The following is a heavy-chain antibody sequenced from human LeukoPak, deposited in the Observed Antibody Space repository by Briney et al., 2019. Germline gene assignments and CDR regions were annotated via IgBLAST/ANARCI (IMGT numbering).Heavy chain of an antibody. Sequence: GGSLRLSCAASGFTFSSYWMSWVRQAPGKGLEWVANIKQDGSEKYYVDSVKGRFTISRDNAKNSLYLQMNSLRAENTAVYYCARDYRGYRAPYYFDYWGQGTLVTVSS. D-gene: IGHD2-15*01. V-gene: IGHV3-7*01. CDR2: IKQDGSEK. J-gene: IGHJ4*02. CDR3: ARDYRGYRAPYYFDY. CDR1: GFTFSSYW.